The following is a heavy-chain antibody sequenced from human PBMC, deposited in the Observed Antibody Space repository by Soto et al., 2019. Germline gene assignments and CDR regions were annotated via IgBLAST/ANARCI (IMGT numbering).Heavy chain of an antibody. V-gene: IGHV1-69*01. D-gene: IGHD2-8*01. CDR1: GGTFVSSA. CDR2: IIPILGST. CDR3: AKKNPHGDSNKAWLDP. J-gene: IGHJ5*02. Sequence: QVPLLQSGAELREPGSSVRVSCTPSGGTFVSSAFAWVRQAPGGKIEWMGGIIPILGSTKYAEKFLGRLTIRADDSSRTAYLELSSLTFDDTAVYFCAKKNPHGDSNKAWLDPWGQGTLVTVST.